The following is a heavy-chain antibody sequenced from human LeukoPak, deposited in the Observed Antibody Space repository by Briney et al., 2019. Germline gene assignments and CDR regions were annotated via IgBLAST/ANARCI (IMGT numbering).Heavy chain of an antibody. CDR3: ARGGIQVSSIDEFDY. D-gene: IGHD5/OR15-5a*01. CDR1: GFTFIDYD. Sequence: GGSLRLSCAASGFTFIDYDMHWVRQVIGKGLELVSAIGIRGDTHYSGSVKGRFTISRENAESSLYLQMNSLRAEDTAVYYCARGGIQVSSIDEFDYWGQGTLVTVSS. CDR2: IGIRGDT. V-gene: IGHV3-13*01. J-gene: IGHJ4*02.